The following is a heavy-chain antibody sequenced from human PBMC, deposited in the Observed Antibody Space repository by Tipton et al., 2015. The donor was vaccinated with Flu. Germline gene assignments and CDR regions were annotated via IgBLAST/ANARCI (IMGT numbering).Heavy chain of an antibody. D-gene: IGHD4-11*01. CDR3: ARRVRSNYVYYYMDV. CDR1: GYSFTSYW. CDR2: IDPSDSYT. V-gene: IGHV5-10-1*01. Sequence: VQLVQSGAEVKKPGESLRISCKGSGYSFTSYWISWVRQMPGKGLEWMGRIDPSDSYTNYSPSFQGHVTISADKSISTAYLQWSSLKASDTAMYYCARRVRSNYVYYYMDVWGKGTTVTVSS. J-gene: IGHJ6*03.